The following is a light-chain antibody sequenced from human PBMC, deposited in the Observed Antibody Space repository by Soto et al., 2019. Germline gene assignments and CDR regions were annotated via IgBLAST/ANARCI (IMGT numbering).Light chain of an antibody. J-gene: IGLJ2*01. CDR3: SAWDDNIYGPV. CDR1: SSDIGSNP. V-gene: IGLV1-44*01. CDR2: RDN. Sequence: QSVLTQPPSASXTPGQXVAISCSGGSSDIGSNPVNWYLHLPGAAPKLLIYRDNQRPSGVPDRFSGSKSGTSASLTISGLQSADEADYFCSAWDDNIYGPVFGGGTKLTVL.